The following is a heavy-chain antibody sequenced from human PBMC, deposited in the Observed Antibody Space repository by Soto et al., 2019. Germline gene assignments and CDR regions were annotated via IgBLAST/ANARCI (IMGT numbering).Heavy chain of an antibody. D-gene: IGHD2-8*01. J-gene: IGHJ6*02. V-gene: IGHV1-2*04. CDR1: GYTFTSYY. CDR2: INPSSGGT. CDR3: AREHTYCTNGVCYYYYGMDV. Sequence: ASAKVSCKASGYTFTSYYMHWVRQAPGQGLEWMGKINPSSGGTSYAQKFQGWVTMTRDTSISTAYMELSRLRSDDTAVYYCAREHTYCTNGVCYYYYGMDVWGQGTTVTVSS.